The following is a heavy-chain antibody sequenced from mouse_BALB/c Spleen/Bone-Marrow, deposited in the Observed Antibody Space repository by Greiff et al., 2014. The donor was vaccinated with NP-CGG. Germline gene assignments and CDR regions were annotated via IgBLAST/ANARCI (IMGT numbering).Heavy chain of an antibody. J-gene: IGHJ4*01. Sequence: QVQLQQPGAELVKPGAPVKLSCKASGYTFTSYWMNWVKQRPGRGLEWIGRIDPSGSETHYNQKFKDKATLTVDKSSSTAYIQLSSLTSEDSAVYYCARALGDGYYYAMDYWGQGTSVTVSS. V-gene: IGHV1-69*02. D-gene: IGHD2-3*01. CDR1: GYTFTSYW. CDR3: ARALGDGYYYAMDY. CDR2: IDPSGSET.